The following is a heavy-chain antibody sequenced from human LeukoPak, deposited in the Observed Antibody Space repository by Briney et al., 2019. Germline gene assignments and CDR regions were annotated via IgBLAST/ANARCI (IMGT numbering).Heavy chain of an antibody. CDR2: INPDGSGK. CDR3: ASWGAGGNS. V-gene: IGHV3-7*01. D-gene: IGHD3-16*01. Sequence: GSLRLSCEASGFTLSTYWMNWVRQVPGKGLDWVANINPDGSGKRYVDSVKGRFTITRDNADNSLSLQMNSLRAEDTAVYYCASWGAGGNSWGQGTLVTVSS. J-gene: IGHJ4*02. CDR1: GFTLSTYW.